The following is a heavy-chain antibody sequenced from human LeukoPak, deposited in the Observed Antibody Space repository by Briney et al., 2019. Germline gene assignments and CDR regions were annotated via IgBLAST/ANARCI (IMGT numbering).Heavy chain of an antibody. CDR3: ASLGYCSSTGCRRDYFDY. CDR2: IYTSGST. J-gene: IGHJ4*02. Sequence: PSETLSLTCTVSGGSISSYYWSWIRQPAGKGLEWIGRIYTSGSTNYNPSLKSRVTMSVDTSKNQFSLKLSSVTAADTAVYYCASLGYCSSTGCRRDYFDYWGQGTLVTVSS. D-gene: IGHD2-2*01. CDR1: GGSISSYY. V-gene: IGHV4-4*07.